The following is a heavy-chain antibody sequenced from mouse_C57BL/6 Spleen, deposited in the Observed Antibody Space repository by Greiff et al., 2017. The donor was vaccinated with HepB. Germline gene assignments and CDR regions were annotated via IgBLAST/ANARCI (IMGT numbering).Heavy chain of an antibody. CDR2: IYPGSGNT. V-gene: IGHV1-76*01. CDR1: GYTFTDYY. CDR3: AREVPFDY. Sequence: VQLQQSGAELVRPGASVKLSCKASGYTFTDYYINWVKQRPGQGLEWIARIYPGSGNTYYNEKFKGKATLTAEKSSSTAYMQLSSLTSEDSAVHVCAREVPFDYWGQGTTLTVSS. D-gene: IGHD2-14*01. J-gene: IGHJ2*01.